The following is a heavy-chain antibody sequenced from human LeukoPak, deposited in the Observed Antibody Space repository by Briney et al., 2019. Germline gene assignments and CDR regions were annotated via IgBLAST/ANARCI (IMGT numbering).Heavy chain of an antibody. D-gene: IGHD5-12*01. CDR2: ILYSGTT. Sequence: SETLSLTYTVSGGSISSYYWSWIRQPPGKGLEWIGYILYSGTTNSNPSLKSRVNISLDTSNNQISLKLTSVTAADTAVYFCARMGGYSGYATHWGQGILVTVSS. CDR1: GGSISSYY. V-gene: IGHV4-59*08. CDR3: ARMGGYSGYATH. J-gene: IGHJ4*02.